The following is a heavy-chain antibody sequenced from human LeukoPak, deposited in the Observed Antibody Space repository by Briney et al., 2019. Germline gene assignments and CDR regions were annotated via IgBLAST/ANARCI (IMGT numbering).Heavy chain of an antibody. CDR3: VREGYFVFDF. CDR1: GFTFSSYW. J-gene: IGHJ4*02. CDR2: TKKDGSEK. D-gene: IGHD2-21*01. V-gene: IGHV3-7*01. Sequence: GGSLRLSCAASGFTFSSYWMSWVRQAPGKGLERVANTKKDGSEKYYVDSVKGRFTISRDNAKNSLYLQMNSLRVEDTAVYYCVREGYFVFDFWGQGALVTVSS.